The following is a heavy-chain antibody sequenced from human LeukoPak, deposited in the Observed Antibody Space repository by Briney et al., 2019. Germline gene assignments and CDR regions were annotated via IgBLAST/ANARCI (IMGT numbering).Heavy chain of an antibody. CDR1: GFTFSSYA. CDR2: ISGSGNST. CDR3: AKDRVGRGVDYDAFDI. J-gene: IGHJ3*02. Sequence: GGSLRLSCAASGFTFSSYAMNWVRQAPGKGLEWVSVISGSGNSTYYADSVKGRFTISRYNSKNTLYLQMISLRAEDTAVYYCAKDRVGRGVDYDAFDIWGQGTMVTVSS. D-gene: IGHD3-9*01. V-gene: IGHV3-23*01.